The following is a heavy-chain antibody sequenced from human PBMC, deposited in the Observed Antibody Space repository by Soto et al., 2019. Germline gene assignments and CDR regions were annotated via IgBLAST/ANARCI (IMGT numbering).Heavy chain of an antibody. V-gene: IGHV3-15*01. CDR3: TTTNPSYCSSTICYAMDV. J-gene: IGHJ6*04. D-gene: IGHD2-2*01. CDR1: GFTFSNAW. Sequence: GGSLRLSCAASGFTFSNAWMSWVRQAPGKGLEWVGRIKSKTDGGTTDYAAPVKGRFTISRDDSKNTLYLQMNSLKTEDTAVYYCTTTNPSYCSSTICYAMDVWGKGTTVTVSS. CDR2: IKSKTDGGTT.